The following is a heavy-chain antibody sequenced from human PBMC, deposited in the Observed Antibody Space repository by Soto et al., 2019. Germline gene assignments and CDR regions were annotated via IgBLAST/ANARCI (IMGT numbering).Heavy chain of an antibody. V-gene: IGHV1-69*04. D-gene: IGHD6-13*01. CDR2: IIPILGIA. J-gene: IGHJ6*02. CDR3: ARDRTIAAAEYDYYYYGMDV. Sequence: GASVKVSCKASGGTFSSYTISWVRQAPGQGLEWMGRIIPILGIANYAQKFQGRVTITADKSTSTAYMELSSLRSEDTAVYYCARDRTIAAAEYDYYYYGMDVWGQGTTVTVSS. CDR1: GGTFSSYT.